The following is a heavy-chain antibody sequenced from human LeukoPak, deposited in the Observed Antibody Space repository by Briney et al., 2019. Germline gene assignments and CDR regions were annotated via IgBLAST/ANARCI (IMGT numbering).Heavy chain of an antibody. V-gene: IGHV3-23*01. CDR3: AKDGNLIVVVVAATFDY. D-gene: IGHD2-15*01. Sequence: GGSLRLSCAASGFTFNNYGMHWVRQAPGKGLEWVSAISGSGGSTYYADSVKGRFTISRDNSKNTLYLQMNSLRAEDTAVYYCAKDGNLIVVVVAATFDYWGQGTLVTVSS. CDR2: ISGSGGST. CDR1: GFTFNNYG. J-gene: IGHJ4*02.